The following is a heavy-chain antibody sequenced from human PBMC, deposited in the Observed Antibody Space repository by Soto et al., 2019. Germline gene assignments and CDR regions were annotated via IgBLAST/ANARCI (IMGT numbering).Heavy chain of an antibody. CDR1: GYTFTSYG. J-gene: IGHJ4*02. CDR3: AQRRGYSNGQFDY. Sequence: QVQLVQSGAEVKKPGASVKVSCKASGYTFTSYGISWVRQAPGQGLEWMGWITAYNGNTNYAQKLQGRVTMTTDTXTSTAYRELRSLRSDDTAVYSCAQRRGYSNGQFDYWGQGTLVTVSS. V-gene: IGHV1-18*01. CDR2: ITAYNGNT. D-gene: IGHD5-18*01.